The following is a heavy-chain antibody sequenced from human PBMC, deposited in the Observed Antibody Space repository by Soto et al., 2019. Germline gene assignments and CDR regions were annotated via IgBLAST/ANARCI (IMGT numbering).Heavy chain of an antibody. CDR1: GYTFTSHA. D-gene: IGHD6-13*01. V-gene: IGHV1-18*01. CDR2: ISGNNENT. J-gene: IGHJ4*02. Sequence: ASVKVSCKASGYTFTSHAITWVRQAPGQGLEWMGWISGNNENTKYAQGFQGRVTMTTDTSTRTAYMELRSLRSDDTAVYYCARDSADYSISWCYWGQGTLVTVSS. CDR3: ARDSADYSISWCY.